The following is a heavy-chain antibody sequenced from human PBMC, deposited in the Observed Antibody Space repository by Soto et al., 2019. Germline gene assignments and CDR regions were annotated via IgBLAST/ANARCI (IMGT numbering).Heavy chain of an antibody. Sequence: SETLSLTCTASGGSITSSSHFWGWVRQPPGKGLEWIGTIYFTGNTYYTPSLKSRLTMSIDTSKNEFSLRLNSVTAADTAVYYCAGQTFTIAAASYGRSNWFDPWGPGTLVTSPQ. CDR3: AGQTFTIAAASYGRSNWFDP. CDR1: GGSITSSSHF. V-gene: IGHV4-39*01. CDR2: IYFTGNT. D-gene: IGHD6-25*01. J-gene: IGHJ5*02.